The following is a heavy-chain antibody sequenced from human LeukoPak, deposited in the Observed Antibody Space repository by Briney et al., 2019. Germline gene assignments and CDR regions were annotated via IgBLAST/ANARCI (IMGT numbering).Heavy chain of an antibody. D-gene: IGHD4-23*01. CDR2: ISYDGSNK. V-gene: IGHV3-30*07. CDR1: GFTFSSYA. J-gene: IGHJ4*02. Sequence: GGSLRLSCAASGFTFSSYAMHWVRQAPGKGLEWVAVISYDGSNKYYADSVKGRFTISRDNSKNTLYLQMNSLRAEDTAVYYCARDLSPTVVTPATFDYWGQGTLVTVSS. CDR3: ARDLSPTVVTPATFDY.